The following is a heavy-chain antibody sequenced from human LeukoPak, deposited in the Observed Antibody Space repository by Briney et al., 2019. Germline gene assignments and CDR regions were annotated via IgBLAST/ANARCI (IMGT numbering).Heavy chain of an antibody. Sequence: TGGSLRLSCAASGFTFSRYWMSWVRQVPGKGLEWVANIKEDAGEIYYVDSVKGRFTISRDNAKNSLYLQMNSLRAEDTALYYCARDHYSDSSGYTPAGDAFDIWGQGTMVTVSS. J-gene: IGHJ3*02. D-gene: IGHD3-22*01. CDR3: ARDHYSDSSGYTPAGDAFDI. CDR1: GFTFSRYW. CDR2: IKEDAGEI. V-gene: IGHV3-7*01.